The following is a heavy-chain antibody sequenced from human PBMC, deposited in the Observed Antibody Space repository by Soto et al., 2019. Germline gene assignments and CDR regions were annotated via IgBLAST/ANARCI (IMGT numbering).Heavy chain of an antibody. CDR3: ARHATYYDILRGYYFDA. CDR2: INPGDSET. D-gene: IGHD3-9*01. V-gene: IGHV5-51*01. Sequence: GESLKISCKVSGYSFTSYLIAWVRQMPGKGLEWMAIINPGDSETKYSPSFEGQVIISADKSINTAYLQWSSLKASDTAMYYCARHATYYDILRGYYFDAWGQG. J-gene: IGHJ4*02. CDR1: GYSFTSYL.